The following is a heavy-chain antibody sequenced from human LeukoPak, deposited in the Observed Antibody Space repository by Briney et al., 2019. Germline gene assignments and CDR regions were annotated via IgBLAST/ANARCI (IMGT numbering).Heavy chain of an antibody. CDR1: GGSFSGYY. J-gene: IGHJ4*02. CDR3: ARVGRNYYDSSGFDY. CDR2: INHSGST. V-gene: IGHV4-34*01. D-gene: IGHD3-22*01. Sequence: SETLSLTCAVYGGSFSGYYWSWIRQPPGKGLEWIGEINHSGSTNYNPSLKSRVTTSVETSKNQFSLKLSSVTAADTAVYYCARVGRNYYDSSGFDYWGQGTLVTVSS.